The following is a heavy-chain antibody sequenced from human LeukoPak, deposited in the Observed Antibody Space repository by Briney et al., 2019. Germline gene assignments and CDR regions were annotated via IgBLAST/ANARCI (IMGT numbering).Heavy chain of an antibody. CDR3: ARAILVDNDPWHFDL. CDR1: GGSGSSGSYY. D-gene: IGHD2-2*01. J-gene: IGHJ2*01. V-gene: IGHV4-61*01. Sequence: SETLSLNCIVSGGSGSSGSYYCRWKRQPPGKGLEWIGYIYYSGSTNYNPSLKSRVTISVDTSKNQFSLKLSSVTAADTAVYYCARAILVDNDPWHFDLWGRGALVTVSS. CDR2: IYYSGST.